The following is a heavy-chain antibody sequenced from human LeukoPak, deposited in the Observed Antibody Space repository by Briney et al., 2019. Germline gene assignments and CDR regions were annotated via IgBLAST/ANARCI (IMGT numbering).Heavy chain of an antibody. Sequence: GGSLRLSCAASGFTFSSYWMSWVRQAPGKGLEWVANIKQDGSEKYYEDSVKGRFTISRDNAKNSLYLQMNSLRAEDTAVYYCARLVNDDVVPAAQIDYWGQGTLVTVSS. V-gene: IGHV3-7*01. D-gene: IGHD2-2*01. J-gene: IGHJ4*02. CDR3: ARLVNDDVVPAAQIDY. CDR1: GFTFSSYW. CDR2: IKQDGSEK.